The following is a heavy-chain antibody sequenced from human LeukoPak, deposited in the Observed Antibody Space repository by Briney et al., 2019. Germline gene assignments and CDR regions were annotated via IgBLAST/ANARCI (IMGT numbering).Heavy chain of an antibody. Sequence: ASVTVSCTASGYTFAKYAIHWVRQAPGQRLEWMGWINAGNGDTRYSQKFQGRVTMTRDTSTSTVYMELSSLRSDDTAVYYCARTIVDGGTSYWGQGTLVTVSS. CDR3: ARTIVDGGTSY. D-gene: IGHD2-15*01. CDR1: GYTFAKYA. CDR2: INAGNGDT. J-gene: IGHJ4*02. V-gene: IGHV1-3*01.